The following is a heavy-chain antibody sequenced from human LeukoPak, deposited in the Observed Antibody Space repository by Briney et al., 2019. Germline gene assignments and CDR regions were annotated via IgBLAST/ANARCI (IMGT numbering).Heavy chain of an antibody. CDR1: GYSFTAYN. CDR2: MNPKSPGT. J-gene: IGHJ6*03. CDR3: ARDPAQSYYTDV. V-gene: IGHV1-2*02. Sequence: VASVKVSCMDSGYSFTAYNIHWVRQAPGQGLEWMGWMNPKSPGTNYAQKFQGRVTMTRDTSISTAYMELSSLTSDDSAVYYCARDPAQSYYTDVWGIGTTVTVSS.